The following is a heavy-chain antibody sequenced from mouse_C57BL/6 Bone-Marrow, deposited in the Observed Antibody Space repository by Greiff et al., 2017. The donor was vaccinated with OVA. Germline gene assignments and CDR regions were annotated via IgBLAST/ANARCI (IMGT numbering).Heavy chain of an antibody. J-gene: IGHJ4*01. CDR2: IYPGSGNT. CDR1: GYTLTDYY. D-gene: IGHD1-1*01. CDR3: ARYYYGSSYGGYAMDY. Sequence: QVQLQQSGAELVRPGASVKLSCKASGYTLTDYYINWVKQRPGQGLEWIARIYPGSGNTYYNEKFKGKATLTAEKSSSTAYMQLSSLTSEDSAVYFCARYYYGSSYGGYAMDYWGQGTSVTVSS. V-gene: IGHV1-76*01.